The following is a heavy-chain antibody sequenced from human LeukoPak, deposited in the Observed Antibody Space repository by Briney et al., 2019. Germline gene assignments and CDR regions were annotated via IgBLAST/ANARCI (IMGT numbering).Heavy chain of an antibody. V-gene: IGHV1-24*01. CDR1: GYSLTELS. CDR2: FDPEDGET. J-gene: IGHJ2*01. CDR3: ASYIWGLRYFDL. Sequence: ASVKVSCKISGYSLTELSMHWVRQAPGKGLEWMGGFDPEDGETIYAQKFQGRVTMTEDTSSDTTYMELSSLRSGDTAVYYCASYIWGLRYFDLWGRGTLVIVSS. D-gene: IGHD3-16*01.